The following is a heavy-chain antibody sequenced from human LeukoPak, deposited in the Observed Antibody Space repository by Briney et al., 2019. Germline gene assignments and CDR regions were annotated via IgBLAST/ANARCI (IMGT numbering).Heavy chain of an antibody. CDR3: ARGPWIRWFDP. CDR2: INPNSGGT. D-gene: IGHD5-18*01. CDR1: GYTFTSYG. J-gene: IGHJ5*02. Sequence: ASVKVSCKASGYTFTSYGISWVRQAPGQGLEWMGWINPNSGGTNYAQKFQGRVTMTRDTSISTAYMELSRLRSDDTAVYYCARGPWIRWFDPWGQGTLVTVSS. V-gene: IGHV1-2*02.